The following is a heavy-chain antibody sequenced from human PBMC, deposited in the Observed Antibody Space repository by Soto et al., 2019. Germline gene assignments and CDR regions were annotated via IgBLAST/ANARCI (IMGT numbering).Heavy chain of an antibody. CDR1: GFTFSSYG. Sequence: QVQLVESGGGVVQPGRSLRLSCAASGFTFSSYGMHWVRQAPGKGLEWVAVISYDGSNKYYADSVKGRFTISRDNSKNTLYLQMNSXRAEDTAVYYCAKVGPTVEAAFDIWGQGTMVTVSS. D-gene: IGHD4-17*01. CDR2: ISYDGSNK. V-gene: IGHV3-30*18. J-gene: IGHJ3*02. CDR3: AKVGPTVEAAFDI.